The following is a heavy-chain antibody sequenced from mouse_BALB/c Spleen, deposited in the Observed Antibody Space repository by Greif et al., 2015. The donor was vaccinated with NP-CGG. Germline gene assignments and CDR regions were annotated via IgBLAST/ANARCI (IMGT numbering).Heavy chain of an antibody. CDR2: ISDGGSYT. Sequence: EVKLVESGGGLVKPGGSLKLSCAASGFTFSDYYMYWVRQTPEKRLEWVATISDGGSYTYYPDSVKGRFTISRDNAKNNLYLQMSSLKSEDTAMYYCARAPFDYWGQGTTLTVSS. CDR3: ARAPFDY. V-gene: IGHV5-4*02. CDR1: GFTFSDYY. J-gene: IGHJ2*01.